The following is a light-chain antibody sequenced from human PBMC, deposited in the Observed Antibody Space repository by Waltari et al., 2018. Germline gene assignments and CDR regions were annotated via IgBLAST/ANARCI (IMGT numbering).Light chain of an antibody. V-gene: IGKV3-20*01. CDR1: QSLNRA. Sequence: IVLTQSPGTLSMSPGAGVTLSCRASQSLNRALAWYQQKPGQAPRLLIYNVFNRATDIPDRFSGSGSGTEFSLNISRLEPEDFAVYYCQHYVSLPATFGQGTRVEIK. CDR2: NVF. J-gene: IGKJ1*01. CDR3: QHYVSLPAT.